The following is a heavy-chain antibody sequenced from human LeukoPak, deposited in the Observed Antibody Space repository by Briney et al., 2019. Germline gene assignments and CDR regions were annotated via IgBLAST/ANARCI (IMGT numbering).Heavy chain of an antibody. D-gene: IGHD3-10*01. Sequence: SETLSLTCTVSGGSISSYYWSWVRQPAGKGLEWIGRIYTSGSTNYNPSLKSRVAISVDKSKNQFSLKLSSVTAADTAVYYCARGAVSYYGSGSLSYYFDYWGQGTLVTVSS. CDR1: GGSISSYY. J-gene: IGHJ4*02. CDR2: IYTSGST. V-gene: IGHV4-4*07. CDR3: ARGAVSYYGSGSLSYYFDY.